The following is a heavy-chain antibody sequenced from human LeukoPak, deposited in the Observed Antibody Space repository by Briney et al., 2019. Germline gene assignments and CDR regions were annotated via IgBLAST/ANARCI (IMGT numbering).Heavy chain of an antibody. V-gene: IGHV1-18*01. CDR2: ISAYDGNT. CDR1: GYTFTSYG. CDR3: AREVSPGWFDP. Sequence: GASVKVSCKASGYTFTSYGISWVRQAPGQGLEWTGWISAYDGNTNYAQKLQGRVTMTTDTSTSTAYMELRSLRSDDTAVYYCAREVSPGWFDPWGQGTLVTVSS. D-gene: IGHD5/OR15-5a*01. J-gene: IGHJ5*02.